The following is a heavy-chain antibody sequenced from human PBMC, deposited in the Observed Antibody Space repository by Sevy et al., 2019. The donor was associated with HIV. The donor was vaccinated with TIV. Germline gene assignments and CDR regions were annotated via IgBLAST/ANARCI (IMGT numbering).Heavy chain of an antibody. V-gene: IGHV3-66*01. CDR1: GFTVNSNY. J-gene: IGHJ6*02. D-gene: IGHD6-19*01. Sequence: GGSLRLSCAASGFTVNSNYMTWVRQAPGKGLEGVSVIHSDDTTYHADSVKDRFTISRDNFKNTLYLHMSSLRAEDTAVYYCARDGREYSSGWVFYYYYNMDVWGQGTTVTVSS. CDR3: ARDGREYSSGWVFYYYYNMDV. CDR2: IHSDDTT.